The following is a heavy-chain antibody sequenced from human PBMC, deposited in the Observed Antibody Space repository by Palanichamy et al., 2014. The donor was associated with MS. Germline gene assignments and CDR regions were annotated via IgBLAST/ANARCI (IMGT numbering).Heavy chain of an antibody. D-gene: IGHD3-22*01. CDR2: IHHSGGT. CDR1: GDSIGSSDW. CDR3: ARNGYYCIDY. V-gene: IGHV4-4*02. Sequence: QVQLQDRAQGLVQPSGTLSLTCGVFGDSIGSSDWWSWVRQSPGKGLEWIGEIHHSGGTNYNPSLKSRVTISVDRSKNQFSLNLRSVSAADTAIYYCARNGYYCIDYWGQGTLVTVSS. J-gene: IGHJ4*02.